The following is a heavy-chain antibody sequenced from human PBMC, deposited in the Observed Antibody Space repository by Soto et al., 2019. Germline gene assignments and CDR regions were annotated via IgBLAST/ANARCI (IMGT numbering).Heavy chain of an antibody. J-gene: IGHJ6*02. CDR1: GFTFRSYS. CDR3: AREGWPLLQTGMDV. D-gene: IGHD2-15*01. CDR2: ISSSNRTI. V-gene: IGHV3-48*02. Sequence: VQLVESGGGLKQPGGSLRLSCAASGFTFRSYSMNWVRQAPGKGLEWVSYISSSNRTINYADSVKGRFIISRDNAKKSLYLQMHSLRDEDTAVYYCAREGWPLLQTGMDVWGQGTTVTVSS.